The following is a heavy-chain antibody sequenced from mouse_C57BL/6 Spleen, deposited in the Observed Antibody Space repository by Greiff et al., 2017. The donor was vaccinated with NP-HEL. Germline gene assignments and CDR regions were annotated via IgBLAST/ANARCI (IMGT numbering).Heavy chain of an antibody. D-gene: IGHD2-4*01. V-gene: IGHV1-55*01. Sequence: QVQLKQPGAELVKPGASVKMSCKASGYTFTSYWITWVKQRPGQGLEWIGDIYPGSGSTNYNEKFKSKATLTVDTTSSTAYMQLSSLTSEDSAVYYCARYYDYSLWYFDVWGTGTTVTVSS. J-gene: IGHJ1*03. CDR1: GYTFTSYW. CDR3: ARYYDYSLWYFDV. CDR2: IYPGSGST.